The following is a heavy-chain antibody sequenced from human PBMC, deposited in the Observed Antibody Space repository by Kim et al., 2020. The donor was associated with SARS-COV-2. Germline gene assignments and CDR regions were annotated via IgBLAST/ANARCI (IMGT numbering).Heavy chain of an antibody. V-gene: IGHV3-23*01. Sequence: NIKYADPEKGRFTISRDNAKTTLFLQMNSLRVEDTAVYYCRLRDDATAAIYWGQGTLVTVSS. D-gene: IGHD6-13*01. J-gene: IGHJ4*02. CDR3: RLRDDATAAIY. CDR2: NI.